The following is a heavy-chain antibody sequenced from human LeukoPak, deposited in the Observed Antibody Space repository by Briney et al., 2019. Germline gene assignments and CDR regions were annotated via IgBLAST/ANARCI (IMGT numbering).Heavy chain of an antibody. CDR3: ARAVMITFGGVIGAFDI. J-gene: IGHJ3*02. D-gene: IGHD3-16*01. CDR2: SSAYNGNT. V-gene: IGHV1-18*04. CDR1: GYTFTSYG. Sequence: ASVKVSCKASGYTFTSYGISWVRQAPGQGLEWMGWSSAYNGNTNYAQKLQGRVTMTTDTSTSTAYMELRSLRSDDTAVYYCARAVMITFGGVIGAFDIWGQGTMVTVSS.